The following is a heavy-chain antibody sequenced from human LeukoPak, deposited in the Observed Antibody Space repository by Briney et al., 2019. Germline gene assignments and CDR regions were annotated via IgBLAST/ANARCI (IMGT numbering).Heavy chain of an antibody. J-gene: IGHJ5*02. Sequence: PSETLSLTCAVSGGSISSYYWSWIRQPPDKGLDGMGYIYYSGSTNYNPSLKSRVTISVDTSKNQFTLKLSSVTAADTALYYCARQDYFDRGSKGWFDPWGQGTLVTVSS. V-gene: IGHV4-59*08. D-gene: IGHD3-22*01. CDR3: ARQDYFDRGSKGWFDP. CDR2: IYYSGST. CDR1: GGSISSYY.